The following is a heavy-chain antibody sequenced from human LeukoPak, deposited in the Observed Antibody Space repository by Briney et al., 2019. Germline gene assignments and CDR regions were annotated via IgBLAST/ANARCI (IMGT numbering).Heavy chain of an antibody. CDR2: IKPDGTEK. CDR1: GFTFTDSW. CDR3: ARVRYGNYFDY. D-gene: IGHD3-16*02. Sequence: QPGGSLRLSCAASGFTFTDSWMSWVRQAPGKGLEWVANIKPDGTEKYYVDSVKGRFTISRDNAKNSLYLQMNSLRAEGTAVYYCARVRYGNYFDYWGQGILVTVSS. V-gene: IGHV3-7*04. J-gene: IGHJ4*02.